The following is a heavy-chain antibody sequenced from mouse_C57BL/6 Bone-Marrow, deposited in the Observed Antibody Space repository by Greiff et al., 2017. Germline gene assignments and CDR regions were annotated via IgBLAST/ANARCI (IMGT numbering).Heavy chain of an antibody. Sequence: VQLKQSGAELVRPGASVKLSCTASGFNIKDDYMHWVKRRPEQGLEWIGWIDPENGDTEYASKFQGKATITADTSSNTAYLQLSSLTSEDTAVYYCTTVTTVVATRYFDVWGTGTTVTVSS. V-gene: IGHV14-4*01. D-gene: IGHD1-1*01. CDR3: TTVTTVVATRYFDV. CDR2: IDPENGDT. J-gene: IGHJ1*03. CDR1: GFNIKDDY.